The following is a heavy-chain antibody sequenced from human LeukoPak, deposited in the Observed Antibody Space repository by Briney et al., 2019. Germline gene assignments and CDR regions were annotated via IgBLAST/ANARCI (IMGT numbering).Heavy chain of an antibody. Sequence: GGSLRLSCAASGFTFSSYSMNWVRQAPGKGLEWVSSISSSSSYIYYADSVKGRFTISRDNAKNSLYLQMNSLRAEDTAVYYCARLAYCSGGSCYENEYYYYYGMDVWGQGTTVTVSS. CDR1: GFTFSSYS. J-gene: IGHJ6*02. CDR2: ISSSSSYI. D-gene: IGHD2-15*01. V-gene: IGHV3-21*01. CDR3: ARLAYCSGGSCYENEYYYYYGMDV.